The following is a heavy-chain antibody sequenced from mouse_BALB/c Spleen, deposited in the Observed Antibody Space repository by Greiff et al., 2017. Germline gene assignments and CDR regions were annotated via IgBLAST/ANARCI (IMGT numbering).Heavy chain of an antibody. Sequence: EVKLVESGGGLVQPGGSRKLSCAASGFTFSSFGMHWVRQAPEKGLEWFAYISSGSSTIYYADTVKGRFTIPRDNPKNTLFLQMTSLRSKDTAMYYCARSDYAMDYWGQGTSVTVSS. CDR3: ARSDYAMDY. CDR2: ISSGSSTI. V-gene: IGHV5-17*02. J-gene: IGHJ4*01. CDR1: GFTFSSFG.